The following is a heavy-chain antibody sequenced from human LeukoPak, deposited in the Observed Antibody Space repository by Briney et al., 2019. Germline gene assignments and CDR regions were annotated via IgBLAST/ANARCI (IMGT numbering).Heavy chain of an antibody. CDR3: AADSSGYYYGPY. Sequence: SETLSLTCTVSGDSISSTSYYWGWIRQPPGKGLAWIGSIYYSGNTYYSPSLKSRVTISVDTSKNQFSLKLSSVTAADTAVYYCAADSSGYYYGPYWGQGTLVTVSS. V-gene: IGHV4-39*01. J-gene: IGHJ4*02. D-gene: IGHD3-22*01. CDR2: IYYSGNT. CDR1: GDSISSTSYY.